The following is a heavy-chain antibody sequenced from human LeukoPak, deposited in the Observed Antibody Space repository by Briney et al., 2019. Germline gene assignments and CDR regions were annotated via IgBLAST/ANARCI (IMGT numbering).Heavy chain of an antibody. D-gene: IGHD4-17*01. J-gene: IGHJ6*02. CDR1: GVSISSGGYY. CDR3: ARSSTVTYYYYYGMDV. CDR2: IYYSGST. V-gene: IGHV4-31*03. Sequence: PSETLSLTCTVSGVSISSGGYYWSRIRQHPGKGLEWIVWIYYSGSTYYNPSLKSRVTISVDTSKNQFSLKLSSVTAADTAVYYCARSSTVTYYYYYGMDVWGQGTTVTVSS.